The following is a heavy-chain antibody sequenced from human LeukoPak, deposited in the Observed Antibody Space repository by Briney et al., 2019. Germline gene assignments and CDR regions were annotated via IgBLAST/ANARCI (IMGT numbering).Heavy chain of an antibody. V-gene: IGHV3-53*01. CDR1: GFTVSSSY. CDR2: IYSGGST. Sequence: GGSLRLSCAASGFTVSSSYMSWVRQAPGKGLEWVSVIYSGGSTYYADSVKGRFTISRDNSKNTLYLQMNSLRAEDTAVYYCARVANYGGNSGWGQGTLVTVSS. CDR3: ARVANYGGNSG. D-gene: IGHD4-23*01. J-gene: IGHJ4*02.